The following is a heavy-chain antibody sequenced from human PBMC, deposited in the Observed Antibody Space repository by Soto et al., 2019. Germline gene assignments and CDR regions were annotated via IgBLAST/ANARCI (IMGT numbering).Heavy chain of an antibody. CDR2: INHSGST. V-gene: IGHV4-34*01. J-gene: IGHJ5*02. Sequence: SETLSLTCAVYGGSFSGYYWSWIRQPPGKGLEWIGEINHSGSTNYNPSLKSRVTISVDTSKNQFSLMLSSVTAADTAVYYCARHREEVAIWFDPWGQGTLVTVSS. CDR3: ARHREEVAIWFDP. CDR1: GGSFSGYY. D-gene: IGHD5-12*01.